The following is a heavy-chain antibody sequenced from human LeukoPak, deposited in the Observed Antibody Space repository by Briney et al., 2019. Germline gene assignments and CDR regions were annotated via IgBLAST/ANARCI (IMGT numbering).Heavy chain of an antibody. CDR3: ARVSSGYDGWLDP. CDR1: GGSVSSGSYY. CDR2: IYYSGST. J-gene: IGHJ5*02. V-gene: IGHV4-61*01. D-gene: IGHD5-12*01. Sequence: SETLSLTCTVSGGSVSSGSYYWSWIRQPPGKGLEWIGYIYYSGSTNYNPSLKSRVTISVDTSKNQFSLKLSSVTAADTAVYYCARVSSGYDGWLDPWGQGTLVTVSS.